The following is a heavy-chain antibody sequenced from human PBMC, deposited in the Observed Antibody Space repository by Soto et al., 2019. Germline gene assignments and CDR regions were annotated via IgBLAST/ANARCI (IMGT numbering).Heavy chain of an antibody. CDR3: ARDTSPRNYYDSSGYYYYFDY. J-gene: IGHJ4*02. CDR1: GYTFTRYG. Sequence: ASVKVSCKASGYTFTRYGISWVRQAPGQGLEWMGWISAYNGNTDYAKKLQGRVTMTTDTSTSTAYMELRSLRSDDTAVYYCARDTSPRNYYDSSGYYYYFDYWGQGTLVTVSS. CDR2: ISAYNGNT. D-gene: IGHD3-22*01. V-gene: IGHV1-18*01.